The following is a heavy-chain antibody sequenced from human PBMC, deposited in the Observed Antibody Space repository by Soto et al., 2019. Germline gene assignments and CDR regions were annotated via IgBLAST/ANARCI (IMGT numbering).Heavy chain of an antibody. Sequence: PGGSLRLSCAASGFPFGSDSVNWVRQAPGKGLEWVSYITGSGTTTRYADSVKGRFTLSRDNAKNSLFLDMNSLTDEGTAVYYCARDLNWAFDHWGRGTLVTVSS. V-gene: IGHV3-48*02. CDR3: ARDLNWAFDH. J-gene: IGHJ5*02. CDR2: ITGSGTTT. D-gene: IGHD1-1*01. CDR1: GFPFGSDS.